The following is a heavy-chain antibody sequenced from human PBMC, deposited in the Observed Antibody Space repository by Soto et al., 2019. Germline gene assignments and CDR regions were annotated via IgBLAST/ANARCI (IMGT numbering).Heavy chain of an antibody. V-gene: IGHV3-23*01. J-gene: IGHJ3*01. D-gene: IGHD7-27*01. CDR3: VKRGRNWGAFDF. CDR1: GFILNNYA. Sequence: VQLLESGGDLVQPGGSLRLSCVASGFILNNYAMSWVRQAPGKGLGWVSTIGGTDGDSDGVPWYEDSVRGRFTISRDSSANIVFRHMDNLRAEGSALYYCVKRGRNWGAFDFWGQGTTVVVSS. CDR2: IGGTDGDSDGVP.